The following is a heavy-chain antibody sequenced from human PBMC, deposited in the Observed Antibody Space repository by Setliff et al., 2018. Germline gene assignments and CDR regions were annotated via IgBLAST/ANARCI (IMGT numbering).Heavy chain of an antibody. D-gene: IGHD2-2*01. J-gene: IGHJ3*02. V-gene: IGHV1-3*01. CDR3: AREVLPLVREEAFYI. Sequence: VASVKVSCKASGYSFAKYALHWVRQAPGQRLEWMGWINAGNGNTKCSQNFQGRVTITRDTSASTAYVELSSLRSEDTAVYYCAREVLPLVREEAFYIWGQGTMVTV. CDR1: GYSFAKYA. CDR2: INAGNGNT.